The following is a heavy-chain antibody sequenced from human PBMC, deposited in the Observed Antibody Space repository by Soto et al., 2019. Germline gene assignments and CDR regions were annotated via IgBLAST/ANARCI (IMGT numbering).Heavy chain of an antibody. CDR2: FDPEDGET. CDR1: GYTLPELS. J-gene: IGHJ5*02. CDR3: ATLSNDFWSGPNNWFDP. Sequence: ASVKVSCKVSGYTLPELSMHWVRQAPGKGLEWMGGFDPEDGETIYAQKFQGRVTMTEDTSTDTAYMELSSLRSEDTAVYYCATLSNDFWSGPNNWFDPWGQGTRVTVSS. D-gene: IGHD3-3*01. V-gene: IGHV1-24*01.